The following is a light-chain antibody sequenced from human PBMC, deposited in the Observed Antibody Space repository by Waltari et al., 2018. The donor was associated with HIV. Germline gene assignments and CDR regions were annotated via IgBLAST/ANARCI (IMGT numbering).Light chain of an antibody. J-gene: IGLJ3*02. Sequence: QSVLTQPPSASGTPGQRVTISCSASRPHIGSNSLYWYQQVPGTAPNLLIYRNNQRPSGVPDRFSGSKSGTSASLDVSGLRSEDEATYFCAAWDDTLYGWVFGGGTKLTVL. CDR2: RNN. CDR1: RPHIGSNS. CDR3: AAWDDTLYGWV. V-gene: IGLV1-47*01.